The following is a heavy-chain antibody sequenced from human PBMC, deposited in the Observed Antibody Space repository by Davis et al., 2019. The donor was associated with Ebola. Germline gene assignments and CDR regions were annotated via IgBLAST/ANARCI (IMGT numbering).Heavy chain of an antibody. CDR1: GFTFSSYG. J-gene: IGHJ4*02. CDR2: IRYDGSNK. CDR3: ASGRSRIAAAGT. D-gene: IGHD6-13*01. Sequence: GESLKISCAASGFTFSSYGMHWVRQAPGKGLEWVAFIRYDGSNKYYADSVKGRFTISRDNAKNSLYLQMNSLRAEDTAVYYCASGRSRIAAAGTWGQGTLVTVSS. V-gene: IGHV3-30*02.